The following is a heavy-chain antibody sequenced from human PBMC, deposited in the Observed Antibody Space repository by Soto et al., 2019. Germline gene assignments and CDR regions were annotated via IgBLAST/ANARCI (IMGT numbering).Heavy chain of an antibody. Sequence: GGSLRLSCAASGFTFSSYAMSWVRQVLGKGLEWVSAITTTGGGTFSADSVKGRFTISRDNSKNTLFLQMNTLRVEDTAVYYCARLMVVVPTGRGFYFDFWGQGTLVTVSS. J-gene: IGHJ4*02. D-gene: IGHD2-15*01. CDR3: ARLMVVVPTGRGFYFDF. V-gene: IGHV3-23*01. CDR1: GFTFSSYA. CDR2: ITTTGGGT.